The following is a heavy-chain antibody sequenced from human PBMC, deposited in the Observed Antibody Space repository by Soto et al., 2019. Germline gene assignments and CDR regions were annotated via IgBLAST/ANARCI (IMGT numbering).Heavy chain of an antibody. CDR3: ARGVEPGPKYYYDSSGYAFDI. CDR2: IYHSGST. CDR1: GGSISSGGYS. Sequence: LSLTCAVSGGSISSGGYSWSWIRQPPGKGLEWIGYIYHSGSTYYNPSLKSRVTISVDRSKNQFSLKLSSVTAADTAVYYCARGVEPGPKYYYDSSGYAFDIWGQGTMVTVSS. J-gene: IGHJ3*02. D-gene: IGHD3-22*01. V-gene: IGHV4-30-2*01.